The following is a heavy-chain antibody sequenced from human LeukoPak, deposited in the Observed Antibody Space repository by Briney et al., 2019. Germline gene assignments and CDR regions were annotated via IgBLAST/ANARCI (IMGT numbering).Heavy chain of an antibody. D-gene: IGHD3-3*01. Sequence: GGSLRLSCAASGLTLSTYWMHWVRQGPGKGLVWVSYISPDGIITKYADSVKGRFTISRDNAKNTLYMQMDSLRAEDTGLYYCATPWSYWGQGTLVTVSS. CDR3: ATPWSY. J-gene: IGHJ4*02. V-gene: IGHV3-74*03. CDR1: GLTLSTYW. CDR2: ISPDGIIT.